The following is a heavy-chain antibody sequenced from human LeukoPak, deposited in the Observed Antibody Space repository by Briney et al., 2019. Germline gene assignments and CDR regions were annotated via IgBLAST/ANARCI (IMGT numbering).Heavy chain of an antibody. J-gene: IGHJ4*02. V-gene: IGHV3-30*04. CDR1: GFTFSSYA. D-gene: IGHD3-10*01. Sequence: GRSLRLSCAASGFTFSSYAMHWVRQAPGKGLGWVAVIWNDGSNTYYADSVKGRFTISRDNSKNTLYLQLNSLRVEDTAVYYCAGETGLRTFDYWGQGTLVTVSS. CDR3: AGETGLRTFDY. CDR2: IWNDGSNT.